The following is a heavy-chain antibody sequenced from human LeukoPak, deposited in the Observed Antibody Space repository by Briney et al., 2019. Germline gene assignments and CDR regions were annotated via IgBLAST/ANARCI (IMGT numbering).Heavy chain of an antibody. J-gene: IGHJ3*02. V-gene: IGHV4-31*03. Sequence: PSETLSLTCTVSGDSLTTDDSFWSWIRQFPGKGLEWIGYIHYRGTTNYNPSLKRRLSMSIDMSKDQFSLNLTSVTAADTAIYYCARDGYINDAFDIWGQGIVVTVSS. CDR3: ARDGYINDAFDI. CDR1: GDSLTTDDSF. D-gene: IGHD1-1*01. CDR2: IHYRGTT.